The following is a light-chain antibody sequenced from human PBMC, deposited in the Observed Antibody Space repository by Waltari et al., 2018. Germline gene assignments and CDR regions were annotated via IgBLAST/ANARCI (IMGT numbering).Light chain of an antibody. CDR2: DAS. V-gene: IGKV3-15*01. CDR3: QQYNRWPPIT. CDR1: QSVSSN. J-gene: IGKJ5*01. Sequence: VVLTQSPATLSVSPGESAIISCRASQSVSSNLAWYQQKPGHAPRLLIYDASTRASSIPARFRGSGSGTEFTLTINNLQSEDSATYYCQQYNRWPPITFGQGTRLDIK.